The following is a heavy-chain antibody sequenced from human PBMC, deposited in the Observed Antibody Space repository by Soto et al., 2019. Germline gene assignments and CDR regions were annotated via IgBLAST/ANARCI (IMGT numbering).Heavy chain of an antibody. Sequence: ASVKVSCKASGYTLTSYAMHWVRQAPGQRLEWMGWINAGNGNTKYSQKFQGRVTITRDTSASTAYMELSSLRSEDTAVYYCARDLLIVVVSAAPPGMDVWGQGTTVTVSS. V-gene: IGHV1-3*01. J-gene: IGHJ6*02. CDR2: INAGNGNT. D-gene: IGHD2-2*01. CDR1: GYTLTSYA. CDR3: ARDLLIVVVSAAPPGMDV.